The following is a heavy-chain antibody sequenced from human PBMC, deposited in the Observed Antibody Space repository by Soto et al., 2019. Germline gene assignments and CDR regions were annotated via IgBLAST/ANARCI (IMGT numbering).Heavy chain of an antibody. V-gene: IGHV3-23*01. D-gene: IGHD5-12*01. J-gene: IGHJ4*02. CDR2: ISASGGST. CDR3: AKGPLGSGDDHDC. CDR1: GFTFSNYV. Sequence: EVQLLDSGGGLVQPGGSLRLSCAASGFTFSNYVMNWVRQAPGKGLDWVSAISASGGSTYYADSVKGRFTISRDNSKNTLYLQRSSLRAEDTAVYYCAKGPLGSGDDHDCWGQGTLGTVSS.